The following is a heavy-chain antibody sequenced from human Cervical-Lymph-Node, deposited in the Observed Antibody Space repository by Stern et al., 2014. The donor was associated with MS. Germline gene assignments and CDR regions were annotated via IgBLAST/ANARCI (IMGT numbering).Heavy chain of an antibody. CDR3: ARTGDYCSGGYFFDY. D-gene: IGHD3-10*01. CDR1: GFSLSTSGMC. J-gene: IGHJ4*02. Sequence: QITLKESGPALVKPTQTLTLTCTFSGFSLSTSGMCVSWIRQPPGKALEWLALIDWDDDKYYSTSMKTRVTIPNDTSKNQEVLSMANMDPGGTTTDYCARTGDYCSGGYFFDYWGQGTLVTVSS. CDR2: IDWDDDK. V-gene: IGHV2-70*01.